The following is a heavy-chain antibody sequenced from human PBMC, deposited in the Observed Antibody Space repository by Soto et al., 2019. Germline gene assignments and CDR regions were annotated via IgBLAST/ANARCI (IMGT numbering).Heavy chain of an antibody. Sequence: PSETLSLTCTVSGGSFKSGGYSWSWIRQPPGKGLEWIGYVYHTGRTSYNPSLKSRVSISMDTSKNQSSLTLDYVTAGDTAVYFCARDFAYFDSWGQGTLVTVSS. CDR2: VYHTGRT. V-gene: IGHV4-61*08. J-gene: IGHJ4*02. CDR3: ARDFAYFDS. D-gene: IGHD3-3*01. CDR1: GGSFKSGGYS.